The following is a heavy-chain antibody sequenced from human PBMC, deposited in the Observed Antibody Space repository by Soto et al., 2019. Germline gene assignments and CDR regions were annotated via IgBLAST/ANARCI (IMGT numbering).Heavy chain of an antibody. CDR2: VYYTGTT. J-gene: IGHJ4*02. Sequence: PSETLSLTCTVSNFSVLTSIYYWAWIRQPPGQGLEWVGTVYYTGTTYYNPSLQSRVTISIDTSKNQFSLNLNSVTAADTAVYYCARNWNLALVPAAYFDSLGQGTLVTVSS. CDR1: NFSVLTSIYY. D-gene: IGHD2-2*01. CDR3: ARNWNLALVPAAYFDS. V-gene: IGHV4-39*01.